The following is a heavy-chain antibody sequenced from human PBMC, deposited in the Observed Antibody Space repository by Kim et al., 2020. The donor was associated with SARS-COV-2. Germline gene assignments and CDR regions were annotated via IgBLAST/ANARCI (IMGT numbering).Heavy chain of an antibody. CDR3: AINTGTYYE. CDR1: DYTLTSHA. Sequence: ASVKVSCKASDYTLTSHAISWVRQAPGQGLGWMGWISADNGNTHYPQKFQGRVTMTTDTSTTTAYMELRSLRSDDTAVYYCAINTGTYYEWGQGTPVTVS. V-gene: IGHV1-18*01. D-gene: IGHD1-26*01. J-gene: IGHJ4*02. CDR2: ISADNGNT.